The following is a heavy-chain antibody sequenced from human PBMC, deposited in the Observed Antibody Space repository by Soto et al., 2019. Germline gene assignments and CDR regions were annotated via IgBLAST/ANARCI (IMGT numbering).Heavy chain of an antibody. CDR1: GYSFTNYW. D-gene: IGHD3-22*01. V-gene: IGHV5-10-1*01. CDR2: IDPSDSYT. J-gene: IGHJ4*02. CDR3: ARRFDSSGRIDY. Sequence: LGESLKISCKGSGYSFTNYWINWVRQMPGKGLEWMGRIDPSDSYTNYNPSFQGHVSISVDKSNSTAFFQWSSLKASDTAIYYCARRFDSSGRIDYWGQGTLVTVSS.